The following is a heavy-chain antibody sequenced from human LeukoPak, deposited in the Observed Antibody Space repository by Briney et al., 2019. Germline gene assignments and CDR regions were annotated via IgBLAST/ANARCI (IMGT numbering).Heavy chain of an antibody. CDR1: GASINTYY. CDR2: IYYTGST. CDR3: ARGRAAAIRKINFDY. D-gene: IGHD6-13*01. V-gene: IGHV4-59*12. Sequence: SETLSLTCTVSGASINTYYWSWIRQPPGKGLEWIGFIYYTGSTDYNPSLKSRVTISVDTSKNQFSLKLSSVTAADTAVYYCARGRAAAIRKINFDYWGQGTLVTVSS. J-gene: IGHJ4*02.